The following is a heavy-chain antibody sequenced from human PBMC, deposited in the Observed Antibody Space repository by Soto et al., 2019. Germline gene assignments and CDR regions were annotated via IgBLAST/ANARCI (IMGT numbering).Heavy chain of an antibody. J-gene: IGHJ6*02. CDR1: GGCLTNYY. D-gene: IGHD5-18*01. CDR2: VYYSGTT. Sequence: PSETLSLTCTVCGGCLTNYYCSWIRQPPGKGLEWIGNVYYSGTTNYNPSLKSRVTISVDTSKNQFSLRMSSVTAADTAVYYCARDRSALGPYYYGMDVWGQGTTVTVSS. V-gene: IGHV4-59*01. CDR3: ARDRSALGPYYYGMDV.